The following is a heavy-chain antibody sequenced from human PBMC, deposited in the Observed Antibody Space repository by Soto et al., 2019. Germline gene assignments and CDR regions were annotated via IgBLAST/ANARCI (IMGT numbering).Heavy chain of an antibody. CDR3: ARDPTRGSTSSRHYYYYYMDV. J-gene: IGHJ6*03. D-gene: IGHD2-2*01. CDR2: ISSSSSYI. Sequence: EVQMVESGGGLVKPGGSLRLSCAASGFTFSSYSMNWVRQAPGKGLEWVSSISSSSSYIYYADSVKGRFTISRDNAKNSLYLQINSLRAEDTAVYYCARDPTRGSTSSRHYYYYYMDVWGKGTTVTVSS. CDR1: GFTFSSYS. V-gene: IGHV3-21*01.